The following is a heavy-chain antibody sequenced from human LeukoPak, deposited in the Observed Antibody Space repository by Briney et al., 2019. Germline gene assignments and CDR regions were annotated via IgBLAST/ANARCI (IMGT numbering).Heavy chain of an antibody. J-gene: IGHJ4*02. Sequence: PSETLSLTCTVSGGSISSYYWSWIRRPPGKGLEWIGYIFYSGSTDYNPSLTSRVTISVDTSNNQFSLRLTSVTAADTAVYYCARGRLARSPYFDYWGQGTLVTVSS. V-gene: IGHV4-59*01. CDR2: IFYSGST. D-gene: IGHD6-19*01. CDR1: GGSISSYY. CDR3: ARGRLARSPYFDY.